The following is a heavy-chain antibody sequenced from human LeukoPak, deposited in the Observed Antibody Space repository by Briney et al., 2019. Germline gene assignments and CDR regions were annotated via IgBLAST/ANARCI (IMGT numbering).Heavy chain of an antibody. V-gene: IGHV4-4*07. J-gene: IGHJ4*02. CDR2: IYISGST. CDR1: GYSISSGHY. Sequence: SETLSLTCTVSGYSISSGHYWGWIRQPAGKGLEWIGRIYISGSTNYNPSLKSRVTMSVDTSKNQFSLKLSSVTAADTALYYCASGGIYYGAAFDFWGQGSLVTVSA. D-gene: IGHD1-26*01. CDR3: ASGGIYYGAAFDF.